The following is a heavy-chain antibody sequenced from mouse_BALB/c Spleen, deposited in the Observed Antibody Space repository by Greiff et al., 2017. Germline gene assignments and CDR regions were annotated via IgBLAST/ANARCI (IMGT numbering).Heavy chain of an antibody. J-gene: IGHJ4*01. CDR2: ISSGSSTI. CDR1: GFTFSSFG. V-gene: IGHV5-17*02. Sequence: EVKVVESGGGLVQPGGSRKLSCAASGFTFSSFGMHWVRQAPEKGLEWVAYISSGSSTIYYADTVKGRFTISRDNPKNTLFLQMTSLRSEDTAMYYCARCGGTNYYAMDYWGQGTSVTVSS. D-gene: IGHD2-14*01. CDR3: ARCGGTNYYAMDY.